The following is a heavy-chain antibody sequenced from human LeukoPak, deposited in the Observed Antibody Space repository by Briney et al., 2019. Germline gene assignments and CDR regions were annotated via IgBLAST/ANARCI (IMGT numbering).Heavy chain of an antibody. CDR3: ARAKRGVVPAAIPDAFDI. D-gene: IGHD2-2*01. V-gene: IGHV4-30-2*01. Sequence: SETLPLTCAVSGGSISSGGYSWSWIRQPPGKGLEWIGYIYHSGSTYYNPSLKSRVTISVDRSKNQFSLKLSSVTAADTAVYYCARAKRGVVPAAIPDAFDIWGQGTMVTVSS. J-gene: IGHJ3*02. CDR2: IYHSGST. CDR1: GGSISSGGYS.